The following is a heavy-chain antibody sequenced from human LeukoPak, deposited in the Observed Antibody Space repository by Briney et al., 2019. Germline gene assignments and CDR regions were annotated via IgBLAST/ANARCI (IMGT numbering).Heavy chain of an antibody. CDR2: INHSGST. CDR1: GGSFSGYY. V-gene: IGHV4-34*01. J-gene: IGHJ1*01. CDR3: ARGQRNCSGGSCYSRAEYFQH. D-gene: IGHD2-15*01. Sequence: SATLSLTCAVYGGSFSGYYWSWIRPPPGKGLEWIGEINHSGSTNYNPSLKSRVTISVDTSKNQFSLKLSSVTAADTAVYYCARGQRNCSGGSCYSRAEYFQHWGQGTLVTVSS.